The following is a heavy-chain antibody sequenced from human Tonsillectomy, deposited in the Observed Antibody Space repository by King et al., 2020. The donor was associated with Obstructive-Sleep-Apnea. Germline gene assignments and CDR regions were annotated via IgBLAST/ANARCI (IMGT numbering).Heavy chain of an antibody. J-gene: IGHJ2*01. Sequence: VQLQESGPGLVKPSQTLSLTCTVSGGSISSGDYYWSWIRQPPGKGLAWIGYIYYSGSTYYNPSLKSRVTISVDTSKNQFSLKLSSVTAADTAVYYCARDTGVAAAGTGYFDLWGRGTLVTVSS. D-gene: IGHD6-13*01. CDR2: IYYSGST. CDR3: ARDTGVAAAGTGYFDL. CDR1: GGSISSGDYY. V-gene: IGHV4-30-4*01.